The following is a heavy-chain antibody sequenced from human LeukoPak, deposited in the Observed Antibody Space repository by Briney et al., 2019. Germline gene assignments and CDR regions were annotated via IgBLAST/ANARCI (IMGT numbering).Heavy chain of an antibody. CDR1: EFTLSRYW. V-gene: IGHV3-7*01. CDR3: ATSDY. CDR2: INQDGSEK. Sequence: GGSLSLSCAASEFTLSRYWMSWVRQAPGKGLEWVANINQDGSEKYYVDSVKGRFTISRDNAKNSLYLQMNSLRAEDTAVYYCATSDYWGQGTLVTVSS. J-gene: IGHJ4*02.